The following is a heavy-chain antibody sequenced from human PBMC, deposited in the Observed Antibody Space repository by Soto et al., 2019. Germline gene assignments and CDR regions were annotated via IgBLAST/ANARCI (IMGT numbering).Heavy chain of an antibody. J-gene: IGHJ2*01. Sequence: ESGGGVVQPGRSLRLSCAASGFTLSSYAMHWVRQAPGKGLEWVAITSYDGSNTYFADSVKGRFTISRDNSKNTMYLQMNSLRAEDTAVYYCAKTWGDSGDYIWDFELWGRGTLVSVSS. CDR1: GFTLSSYA. V-gene: IGHV3-30*18. CDR3: AKTWGDSGDYIWDFEL. D-gene: IGHD3-3*01. CDR2: TSYDGSNT.